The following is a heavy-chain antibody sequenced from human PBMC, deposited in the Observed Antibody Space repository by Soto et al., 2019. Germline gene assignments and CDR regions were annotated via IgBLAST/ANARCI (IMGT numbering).Heavy chain of an antibody. CDR2: TYYRSKWYN. J-gene: IGHJ5*02. Sequence: PSQTLSLTCAISGDSVSSNSAAWNWIRQSPSRGLEWLGRTYYRSKWYNDYAVSVKSRITINPDTSKNQFSLQLNSVTPEDTAVNYCARDPYYYDSSGYYPNWFDPWGQGTLVTVSS. CDR1: GDSVSSNSAA. D-gene: IGHD3-22*01. V-gene: IGHV6-1*01. CDR3: ARDPYYYDSSGYYPNWFDP.